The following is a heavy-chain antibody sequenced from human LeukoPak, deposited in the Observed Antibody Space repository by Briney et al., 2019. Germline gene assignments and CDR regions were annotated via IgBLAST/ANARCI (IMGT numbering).Heavy chain of an antibody. J-gene: IGHJ4*02. Sequence: GGSLRLSCAASGFTFSSHSMSWVRQAPGKGLEWVSSITSSSSYKYYADSVKGRFTISRDNAKNSLYLQMNSLRAEDTAVYYCARDTQMATFYFDDWGQGTLVTVSS. D-gene: IGHD5-24*01. CDR3: ARDTQMATFYFDD. CDR1: GFTFSSHS. CDR2: ITSSSSYK. V-gene: IGHV3-21*01.